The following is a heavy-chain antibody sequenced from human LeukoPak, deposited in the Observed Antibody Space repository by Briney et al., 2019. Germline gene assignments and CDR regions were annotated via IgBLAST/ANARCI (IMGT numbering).Heavy chain of an antibody. V-gene: IGHV3-23*01. Sequence: GGSLRLSCAASGFIFSGYAMSWVRQVPGKGLEWVSAISGSADSTYYAGSVKGRFTVSRDNSKNTLYLQMNSRRAEATALYYCAKGQLVDYGMDVWGQGTTVTVSS. J-gene: IGHJ6*02. CDR2: ISGSADST. D-gene: IGHD6-13*01. CDR1: GFIFSGYA. CDR3: AKGQLVDYGMDV.